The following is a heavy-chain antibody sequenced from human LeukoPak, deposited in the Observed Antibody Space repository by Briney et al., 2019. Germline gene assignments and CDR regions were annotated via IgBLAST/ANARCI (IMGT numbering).Heavy chain of an antibody. V-gene: IGHV4-39*07. Sequence: SETLSLTCTVSGGSISSSNYYWGWIRQPPGKGLEWIGSIYYSGSTYYNPSLKSRVTISVDTSKNQFSLKLSSVTAADTAVYYCARDRYSSSFDYWGQGTLVTVSS. CDR1: GGSISSSNYY. D-gene: IGHD6-6*01. CDR2: IYYSGST. CDR3: ARDRYSSSFDY. J-gene: IGHJ4*02.